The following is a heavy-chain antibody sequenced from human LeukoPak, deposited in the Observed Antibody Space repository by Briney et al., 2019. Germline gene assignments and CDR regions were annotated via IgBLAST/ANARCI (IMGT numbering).Heavy chain of an antibody. CDR1: GGTFSSYA. CDR2: IIPIFGTA. V-gene: IGHV1-69*05. CDR3: ARQLEAAAGR. D-gene: IGHD6-13*01. Sequence: SVKVSCKASGGTFSSYAISWVRQAPGQGLEWMGGIIPIFGTANYAQKFQGRVTITTDKSTSTAYMELSSLRSEDTAVYYCARQLEAAAGRWGQGTLVTVSS. J-gene: IGHJ4*02.